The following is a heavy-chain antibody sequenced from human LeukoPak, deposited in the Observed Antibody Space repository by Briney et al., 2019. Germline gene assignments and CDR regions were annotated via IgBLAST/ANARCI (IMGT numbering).Heavy chain of an antibody. CDR1: GFTFDDYG. CDR3: AKGYGSSSWYRFDP. V-gene: IGHV3-9*01. Sequence: GGSLRLSCAASGFTFDDYGMSWVRQAPGKGLEWVSGISWNSGNIGYADSVKGRFTISRDNAKNSLYLQMNSLRAEDTAFYYCAKGYGSSSWYRFDPWGQGTLVTVSS. CDR2: ISWNSGNI. D-gene: IGHD6-13*01. J-gene: IGHJ5*02.